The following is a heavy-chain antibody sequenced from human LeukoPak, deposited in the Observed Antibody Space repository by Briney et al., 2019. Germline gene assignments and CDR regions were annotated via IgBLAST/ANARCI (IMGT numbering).Heavy chain of an antibody. CDR3: ARAYSSSPNYYYYGMDV. D-gene: IGHD6-6*01. CDR2: ISSSSSYI. J-gene: IGHJ6*02. CDR1: GFTFSSYS. Sequence: GVSLRLSCAASGFTFSSYSMNWVRQAPGKGLEGVSSISSSSSYIYYADSVKGRFTISRDNAKNSLYLQMNSLRAEDTAVYYCARAYSSSPNYYYYGMDVWGQGTTVTVSS. V-gene: IGHV3-21*01.